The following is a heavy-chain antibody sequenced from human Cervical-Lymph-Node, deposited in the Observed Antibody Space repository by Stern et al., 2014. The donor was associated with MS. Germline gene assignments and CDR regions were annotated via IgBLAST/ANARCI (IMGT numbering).Heavy chain of an antibody. Sequence: VQLVESGGGVVQPGRSLRLSCAASGFTFSLYDMHWVRQAPGQGLEWVAVISYDGDNKFYTDSVKGRFTISRDSSKSTLYLQLNSLRPEDTAIYYCAKDPRIYDSSGYLDAWGQGTVVTVSS. CDR2: ISYDGDNK. V-gene: IGHV3-30*18. CDR3: AKDPRIYDSSGYLDA. J-gene: IGHJ5*02. D-gene: IGHD3-22*01. CDR1: GFTFSLYD.